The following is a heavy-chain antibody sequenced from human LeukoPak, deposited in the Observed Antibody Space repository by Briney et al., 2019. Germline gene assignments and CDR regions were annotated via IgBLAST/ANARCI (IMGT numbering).Heavy chain of an antibody. CDR1: GYTFTSYA. Sequence: ASVKVSCKASGYTFTSYAMHWVRQAPGQRLEWMGWINAGNGNTKYSQKFQGRVTITRDTSASTAYMELRSLRSDDTAVYYCARVVGATTSRRKFDYWGQGTLVTVSS. V-gene: IGHV1-3*01. CDR2: INAGNGNT. J-gene: IGHJ4*02. CDR3: ARVVGATTSRRKFDY. D-gene: IGHD1-26*01.